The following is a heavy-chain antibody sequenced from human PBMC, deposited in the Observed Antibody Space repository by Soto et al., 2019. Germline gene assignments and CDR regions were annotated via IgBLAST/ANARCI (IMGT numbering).Heavy chain of an antibody. CDR2: IIPIFGTA. J-gene: IGHJ4*02. Sequence: SVKVSCKASGGTFSSYAISWVRQAPGQGLEWMGGIIPIFGTANYAQKFQGRVTITADESTSTAYMELSGLRSEDTAVYYCARGRRDIVVVPAADYFDYWGQGTLVTVSS. CDR3: ARGRRDIVVVPAADYFDY. D-gene: IGHD2-2*01. CDR1: GGTFSSYA. V-gene: IGHV1-69*13.